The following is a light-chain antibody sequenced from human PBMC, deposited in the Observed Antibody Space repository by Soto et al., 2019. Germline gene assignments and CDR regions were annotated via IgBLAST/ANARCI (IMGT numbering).Light chain of an antibody. CDR1: QSVSSN. V-gene: IGKV3-15*01. CDR2: GAS. Sequence: EIVMTQSPATLSVSPGERATLSCRAXQSVSSNLAWHQQKPGQAPRLLIYGASTSATGIPARFSGSGSGTEFTLTISSLQSEDFAVYYCQQYSNWPPLTFGGGTKVEI. CDR3: QQYSNWPPLT. J-gene: IGKJ4*01.